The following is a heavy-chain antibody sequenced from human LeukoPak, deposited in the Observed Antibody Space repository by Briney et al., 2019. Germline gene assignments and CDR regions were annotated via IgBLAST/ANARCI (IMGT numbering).Heavy chain of an antibody. Sequence: PSETLSLTCAVYGGSFSGYYWSWIRQPPGKGLEWIGEINHSGSTNYNPSLKSRVTISVDTSKNQFSLKLSSVTAADTDVYYCARGVRYYGSGSYSPWGQGTLVTVSS. J-gene: IGHJ5*02. V-gene: IGHV4-34*01. D-gene: IGHD3-10*01. CDR1: GGSFSGYY. CDR3: ARGVRYYGSGSYSP. CDR2: INHSGST.